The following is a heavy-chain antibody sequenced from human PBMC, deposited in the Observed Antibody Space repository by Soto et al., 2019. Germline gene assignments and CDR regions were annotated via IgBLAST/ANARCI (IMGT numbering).Heavy chain of an antibody. V-gene: IGHV4-39*01. Sequence: PSETLSLTCTVSGGSISSDSYYWGWIRQSPEKGLEWIASISYSGSTYYNPTLKSRVIISVDTSKNQFSLKLSSVTAADTAVYYCARRIIVGAPIAFEIWGRGTMVTVSS. J-gene: IGHJ3*02. CDR2: ISYSGST. D-gene: IGHD1-26*01. CDR1: GGSISSDSYY. CDR3: ARRIIVGAPIAFEI.